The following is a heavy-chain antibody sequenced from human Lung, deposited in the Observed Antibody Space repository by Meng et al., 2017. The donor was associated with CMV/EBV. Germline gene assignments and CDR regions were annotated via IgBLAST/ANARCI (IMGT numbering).Heavy chain of an antibody. V-gene: IGHV3-23*01. Sequence: SCAASGFIFSNYAMTLVRQAPGKGLEWVSGISGIGGSIYYAESVKGRFAISRDNSRNTLYLQMNNLRAEDTAKYYCAKIGYCSTASCNTWGYFEYXGQGXLVTVSS. J-gene: IGHJ4*02. CDR2: ISGIGGSI. CDR1: GFIFSNYA. CDR3: AKIGYCSTASCNTWGYFEY. D-gene: IGHD2-2*02.